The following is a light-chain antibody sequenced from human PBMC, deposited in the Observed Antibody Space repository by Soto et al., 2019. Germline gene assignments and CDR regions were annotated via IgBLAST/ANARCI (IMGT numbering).Light chain of an antibody. Sequence: QSVLTQPASVSGSPGQSITVSCTGSSGDIGYVNYVSWYQQLPGTAPKLLLYDDNKRHSGIPARFSASKSGTSATLDITGLQTGDEASYYCGTWDSSLNVWMFGGGTKLTVL. CDR2: DDN. J-gene: IGLJ3*02. CDR3: GTWDSSLNVWM. CDR1: SGDIGYVNY. V-gene: IGLV1-51*01.